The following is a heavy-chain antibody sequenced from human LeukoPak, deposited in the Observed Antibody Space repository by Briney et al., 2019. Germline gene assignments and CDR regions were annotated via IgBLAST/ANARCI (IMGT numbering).Heavy chain of an antibody. CDR3: AREEICSGGSCHEGVDY. CDR2: INHSGST. CDR1: GGSFSGYY. J-gene: IGHJ4*02. Sequence: SETLSLTCAVYGGSFSGYYWSWIRQPPGKGLEWIGEINHSGSTNYNPSLKSRVTISVDTSKNQFPLKLSSVTAADTAVYYCAREEICSGGSCHEGVDYWGQGTLVTVSS. D-gene: IGHD2-15*01. V-gene: IGHV4-34*01.